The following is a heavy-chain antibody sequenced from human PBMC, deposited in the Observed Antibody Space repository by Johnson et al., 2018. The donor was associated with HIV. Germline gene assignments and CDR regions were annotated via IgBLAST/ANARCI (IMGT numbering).Heavy chain of an antibody. D-gene: IGHD6-13*01. J-gene: IGHJ3*02. CDR2: ISGGST. CDR1: GFTVSSNE. V-gene: IGHV3-38-3*01. Sequence: VQLVESRGVLVQPGGSLRLSCAASGFTVSSNEMSWVRQAPGKGLEWVSSISGGSTYYADSRKGRFTISRDSSKNTLYLQMNSLRADDTALYYCARGGAGIAAAGDDAFDIWGQGTMVTVSS. CDR3: ARGGAGIAAAGDDAFDI.